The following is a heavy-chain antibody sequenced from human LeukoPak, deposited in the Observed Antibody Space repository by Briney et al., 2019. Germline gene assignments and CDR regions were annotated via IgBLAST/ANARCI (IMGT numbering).Heavy chain of an antibody. Sequence: GGSLRLSCAASGFTFSSYSMNWVRQAPGKGLVWVSSISSSSSYVYYADSVKGRFTISRDNAKNSLYLQMNSLRAEDTAVYYCARIYRYCSSTSCYVSNYYYMDVWGKGTTVTVSS. D-gene: IGHD2-2*01. J-gene: IGHJ6*03. V-gene: IGHV3-21*01. CDR3: ARIYRYCSSTSCYVSNYYYMDV. CDR1: GFTFSSYS. CDR2: ISSSSSYV.